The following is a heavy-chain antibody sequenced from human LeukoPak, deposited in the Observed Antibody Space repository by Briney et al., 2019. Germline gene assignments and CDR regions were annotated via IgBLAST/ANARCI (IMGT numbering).Heavy chain of an antibody. D-gene: IGHD3-22*01. Sequence: SETLSLTCTVSGGSIRSTTYYWGWIRQAPGKGLEWIGSIYYSGNTYYSPSLMSRVTISVDTSKNQFSLNLRSVTAADTAMYYCARAPHFFDSSGSRYYFDYWGQGALVTVSS. CDR3: ARAPHFFDSSGSRYYFDY. J-gene: IGHJ4*02. CDR1: GGSIRSTTYY. V-gene: IGHV4-39*07. CDR2: IYYSGNT.